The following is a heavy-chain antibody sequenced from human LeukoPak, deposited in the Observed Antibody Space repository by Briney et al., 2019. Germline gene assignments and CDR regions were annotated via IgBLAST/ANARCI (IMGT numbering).Heavy chain of an antibody. CDR2: IYYSGST. Sequence: SQTLSLTCTVSGGSISSGGYYWSWIRQHPGKGLERIGYIYYSGSTYYNPSLKSRVTISVDTSKNQFSLKLSSVTAADTAVYSCARVGLQPGYNGNDEGRKNWLAPWGQGTLVTVSS. J-gene: IGHJ5*02. CDR3: ARVGLQPGYNGNDEGRKNWLAP. V-gene: IGHV4-31*03. D-gene: IGHD1-1*01. CDR1: GGSISSGGYY.